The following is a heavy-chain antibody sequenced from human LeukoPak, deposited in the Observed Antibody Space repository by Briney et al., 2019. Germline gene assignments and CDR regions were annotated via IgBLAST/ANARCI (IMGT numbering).Heavy chain of an antibody. CDR1: GGSISSGSYY. V-gene: IGHV4-61*02. Sequence: SQTLSLTCTVSGGSISSGSYYWSWIRQPAGKGLEWIGRIYTSGSTNYNPSLKSRVTISVAPSKNQFPLKLSSVTAADTAVYYCARDYPVVPYYYDSSGYYPGIWGQGTMVIVSS. CDR2: IYTSGST. CDR3: ARDYPVVPYYYDSSGYYPGI. J-gene: IGHJ3*02. D-gene: IGHD3-22*01.